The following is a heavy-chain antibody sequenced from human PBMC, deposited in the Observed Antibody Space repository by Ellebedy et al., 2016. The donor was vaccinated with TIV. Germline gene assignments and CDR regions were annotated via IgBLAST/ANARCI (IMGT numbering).Heavy chain of an antibody. J-gene: IGHJ4*02. CDR3: ARGNWNSIGYYFDY. D-gene: IGHD1-7*01. V-gene: IGHV4-4*02. CDR2: IYHSGST. Sequence: MPSETLSLTCAVSGGSISSSNWWSWVRQPPGKGLEWIGEIYHSGSTNYNPSLKSRVTISVDKSKNQFSLKLSSVTAADTAVYYCARGNWNSIGYYFDYWGQGTLVTVSS. CDR1: GGSISSSNW.